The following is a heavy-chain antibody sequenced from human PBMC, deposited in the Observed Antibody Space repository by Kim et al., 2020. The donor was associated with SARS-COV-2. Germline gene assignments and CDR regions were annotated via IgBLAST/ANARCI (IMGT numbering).Heavy chain of an antibody. CDR2: ISYDGSNK. J-gene: IGHJ6*02. V-gene: IGHV3-30*18. CDR3: AKDTAGYDSMINYGMDV. D-gene: IGHD3-22*01. CDR1: GFTFSSYG. Sequence: GGSLRLSCAASGFTFSSYGMHWVRQAPGKGLEWVSVISYDGSNKYYADSVKGRFTISRDNSKNTPYLQMNSRRAEDTAEYYCAKDTAGYDSMINYGMDVWGQGTTVTVSS.